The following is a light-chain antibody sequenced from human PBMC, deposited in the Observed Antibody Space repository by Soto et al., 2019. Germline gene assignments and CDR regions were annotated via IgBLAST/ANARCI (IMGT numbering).Light chain of an antibody. CDR3: QQYYSTPIT. CDR2: WAS. J-gene: IGKJ5*01. V-gene: IGKV4-1*01. CDR1: QRVLYSSNNKNY. Sequence: DIVMTQSPDSLALSQGERATFSCKSSQRVLYSSNNKNYLAWYKQKAGQPPKXXINWASTRESGVPDRVSGSGSGTDFTLTISSLKAEDVEVYYCQQYYSTPITFGQGTRLEIK.